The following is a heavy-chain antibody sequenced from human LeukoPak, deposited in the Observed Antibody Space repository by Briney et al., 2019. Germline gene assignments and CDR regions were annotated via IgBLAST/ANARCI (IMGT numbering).Heavy chain of an antibody. CDR2: ISCSGTT. V-gene: IGHV4-59*08. CDR1: GASISSYS. Sequence: NPSETLSLTCTVSGASISSYSWSWIRQPPGKGLEWVAWISCSGTTNYNPSLNSRVSISVDTSKNQFSLRLTSVTAADTAVYYCARRGGWEQFRWFDPWGQGTLVTISS. J-gene: IGHJ5*02. CDR3: ARRGGWEQFRWFDP. D-gene: IGHD1-26*01.